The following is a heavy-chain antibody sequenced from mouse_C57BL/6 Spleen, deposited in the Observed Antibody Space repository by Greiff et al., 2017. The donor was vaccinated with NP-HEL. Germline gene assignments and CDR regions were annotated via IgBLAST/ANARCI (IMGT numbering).Heavy chain of an antibody. CDR2: ISSGGDYI. J-gene: IGHJ4*01. V-gene: IGHV5-9-1*02. CDR3: TRDRNYYGSRNYAMDY. CDR1: GFTFSSYA. Sequence: EVKLMESGEGLVKPGGSLKLSCAASGFTFSSYAMSWVRQTPEQRLEWVAYISSGGDYIYYADTVKGRFTISRDNARNTLYLQMSSLKSEDTAMYYCTRDRNYYGSRNYAMDYWGQGTSVTVSS. D-gene: IGHD1-1*01.